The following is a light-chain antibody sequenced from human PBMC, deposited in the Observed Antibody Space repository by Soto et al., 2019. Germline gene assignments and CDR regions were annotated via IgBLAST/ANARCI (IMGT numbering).Light chain of an antibody. CDR2: EVS. J-gene: IGLJ3*02. V-gene: IGLV2-14*01. CDR1: SSDVDEYNY. CDR3: TSSLSNSVVV. Sequence: QSALTQPASVSGSPGQSITLSCSGTSSDVDEYNYVSWYQQHPGKAPKLMIYEVSHRLSGVSNRFSGSNSGYTASLTISGLQDEDEADYYCTSSLSNSVVVFGGGTKLTVL.